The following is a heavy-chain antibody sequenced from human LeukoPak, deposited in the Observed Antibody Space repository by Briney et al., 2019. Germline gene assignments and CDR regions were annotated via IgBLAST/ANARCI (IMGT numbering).Heavy chain of an antibody. CDR1: GDSVSSNSAA. D-gene: IGHD6-19*01. CDR2: TYYRSKWYN. Sequence: SQTLSLTCAISGDSVSSNSAAWSWIRQSPSRGLEWLGRTYYRSKWYNDYAVFVKSRITINPDTSKNQFSLQLNSVTPEDTAVYYCARAAVSGIDWFDPWGQGTLVTVSS. CDR3: ARAAVSGIDWFDP. V-gene: IGHV6-1*01. J-gene: IGHJ5*02.